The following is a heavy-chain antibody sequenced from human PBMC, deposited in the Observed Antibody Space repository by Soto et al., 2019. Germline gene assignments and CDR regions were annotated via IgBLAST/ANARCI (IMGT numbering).Heavy chain of an antibody. V-gene: IGHV4-59*01. D-gene: IGHD2-21*02. CDR3: ARDPRCGGDCYDAFAI. J-gene: IGHJ3*02. Sequence: PSETLSLTCTVSGGSISSYYWSWIRQPPGKGLEWIGYIYYSGSTNYNPSLKSRVTISVDTSKNQFSLKLSSVTAADTAVYYCARDPRCGGDCYDAFAIWGQGTMVSVSS. CDR1: GGSISSYY. CDR2: IYYSGST.